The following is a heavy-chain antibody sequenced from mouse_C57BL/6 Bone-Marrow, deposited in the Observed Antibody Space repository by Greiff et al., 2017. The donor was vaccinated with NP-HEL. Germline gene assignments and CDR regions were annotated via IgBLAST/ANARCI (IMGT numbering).Heavy chain of an antibody. Sequence: EVQLQQSGPELVKPGASVKISCKASGYTFTDYYMNWVKQSHGKSLEWIGDINPNNGGTSYNQKFKGKATLTVDKSSSTAYMELRSLTSEDSAVYYCANDGYYGFDYWGQGTTLTGSS. V-gene: IGHV1-26*01. J-gene: IGHJ2*01. CDR2: INPNNGGT. D-gene: IGHD2-3*01. CDR3: ANDGYYGFDY. CDR1: GYTFTDYY.